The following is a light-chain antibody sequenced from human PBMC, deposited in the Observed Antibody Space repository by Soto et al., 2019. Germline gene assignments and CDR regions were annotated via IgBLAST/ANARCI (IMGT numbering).Light chain of an antibody. CDR2: GAS. V-gene: IGKV3-20*01. CDR1: QSVSSSY. J-gene: IGKJ1*01. Sequence: EIVLTQSPGTLSLSPGERVTLSCRASQSVSSSYLAWYQQKPGQAPRLLLYGASRRATRIPDRFSGSGSGTDFPLTISRLEPEDFAVYYCQQHGSSPRTFGQGTKVEIK. CDR3: QQHGSSPRT.